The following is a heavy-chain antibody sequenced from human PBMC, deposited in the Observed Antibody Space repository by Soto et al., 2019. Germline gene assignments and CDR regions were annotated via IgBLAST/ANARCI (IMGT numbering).Heavy chain of an antibody. V-gene: IGHV2-5*02. J-gene: IGHJ5*02. CDR2: IYWDDDK. Sequence: QITLRESGPTLVKPTQTLTLTCTFSGFSLTTTGVGVGWIRQPPGTALEWLAVIYWDDDKRYSPDLKSRLTITKDISKNQVVLTMTNRDPVDTATYYCAHRRLVAASNHNCFDPWGQGTLVTVSS. D-gene: IGHD6-13*01. CDR1: GFSLTTTGVG. CDR3: AHRRLVAASNHNCFDP.